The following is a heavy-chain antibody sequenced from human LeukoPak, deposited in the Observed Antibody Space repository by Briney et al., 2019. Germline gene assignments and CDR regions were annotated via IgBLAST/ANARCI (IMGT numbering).Heavy chain of an antibody. Sequence: GGSLRLSCAASGFTFDDYAMHWVRQAPGKGLEWVSGISWNSGSIGYADSVKGRFTISRDNAKNSLYLQMNSLRAEDTAVYYCAREERYSSSWRKGYNWFDPWGQGTLVTVSS. J-gene: IGHJ5*02. CDR2: ISWNSGSI. V-gene: IGHV3-9*01. CDR3: AREERYSSSWRKGYNWFDP. D-gene: IGHD6-13*01. CDR1: GFTFDDYA.